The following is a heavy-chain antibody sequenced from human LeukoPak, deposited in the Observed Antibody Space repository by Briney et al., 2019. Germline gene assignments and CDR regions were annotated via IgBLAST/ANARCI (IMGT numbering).Heavy chain of an antibody. Sequence: GGSLRLSCTASGFTFGDYAMSWVRQAPGKGLEWVSSISSSSSYIYYADSVKGRFAISRDNAKNSLYLQMNSLRAEDTAVYYCARVVGTGSYPDYYYYMDVWGKGTTVTVSS. CDR3: ARVVGTGSYPDYYYYMDV. CDR2: ISSSSSYI. CDR1: GFTFGDYA. V-gene: IGHV3-21*01. J-gene: IGHJ6*03. D-gene: IGHD1-26*01.